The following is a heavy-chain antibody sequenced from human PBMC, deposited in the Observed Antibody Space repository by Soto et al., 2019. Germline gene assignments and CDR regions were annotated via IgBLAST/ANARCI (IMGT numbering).Heavy chain of an antibody. CDR1: GYTFTSYY. CDR2: INPSGGST. CDR3: ARDAAVDGGNSLLLDY. V-gene: IGHV1-46*01. J-gene: IGHJ4*02. Sequence: ASVKVSCKASGYTFTSYYMHWVRQAPGQGLEWMGMINPSGGSTSYAQRFQGRVTMTRDTSTSTVHMEMSSLTSEDTAVYYCARDAAVDGGNSLLLDYWGQGTQVTVSS. D-gene: IGHD6-25*01.